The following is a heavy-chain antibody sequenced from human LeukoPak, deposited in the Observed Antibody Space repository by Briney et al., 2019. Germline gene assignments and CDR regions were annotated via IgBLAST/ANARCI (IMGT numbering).Heavy chain of an antibody. CDR3: ASERSSWAFDY. V-gene: IGHV4-39*01. CDR2: IYDSGSN. J-gene: IGHJ4*02. Sequence: SETLSLTCIVSGASISNSSYYWGWIRQSPGKGLEWIGSIYDSGSNYYNPSLKSRVAISVDTSKNQFSLRLSSVTAADTAVYYCASERSSWAFDYWGQGTLVTVSS. CDR1: GASISNSSYY. D-gene: IGHD6-13*01.